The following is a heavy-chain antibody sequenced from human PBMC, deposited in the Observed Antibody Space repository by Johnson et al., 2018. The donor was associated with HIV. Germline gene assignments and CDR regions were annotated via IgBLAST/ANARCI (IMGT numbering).Heavy chain of an antibody. CDR3: ARDKQVLITTFDAFDI. J-gene: IGHJ3*02. Sequence: VQLVESGGGLIQPGGSLRLSCAASGFTFSNYAMHWVRQAPGKGLEYVSAISSNGGSTYYANSVKGRFTISRDNSKNTLYLQMGSLRAEDMAVYYCARDKQVLITTFDAFDIWGQGTMVTVSS. D-gene: IGHD3-22*01. CDR1: GFTFSNYA. V-gene: IGHV3-64*01. CDR2: ISSNGGST.